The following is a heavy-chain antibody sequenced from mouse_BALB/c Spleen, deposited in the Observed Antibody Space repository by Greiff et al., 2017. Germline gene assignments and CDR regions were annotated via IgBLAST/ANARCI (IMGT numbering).Heavy chain of an antibody. D-gene: IGHD3-1*01. J-gene: IGHJ2*01. V-gene: IGHV14-3*02. CDR2: IDPANGNT. Sequence: VHVKQSGAELVKPGASVKLSCTASGFNIKDTYMHWVKQRPEQGLEWIGRIDPANGNTKYDPKFQGKATITADTSSNTAYLQLSSLTSEDTAVYYCAREGTGPYYFDYWGQGTTLTVSS. CDR3: AREGTGPYYFDY. CDR1: GFNIKDTY.